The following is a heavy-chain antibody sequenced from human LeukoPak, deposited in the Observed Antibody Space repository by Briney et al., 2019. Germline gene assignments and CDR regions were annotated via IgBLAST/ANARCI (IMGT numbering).Heavy chain of an antibody. D-gene: IGHD3-10*01. J-gene: IGHJ4*02. CDR2: INHSGST. CDR1: GGSFSGYY. CDR3: ARGFGRFGE. Sequence: SETLSLTCAVYGGSFSGYYWSWIRQPPGKGLEWIGEINHSGSTNYNPSLKSRVTISVDTSKNQFSLKLSSVTAADTAVYYCARGFGRFGEWGQGTLVTVSS. V-gene: IGHV4-34*01.